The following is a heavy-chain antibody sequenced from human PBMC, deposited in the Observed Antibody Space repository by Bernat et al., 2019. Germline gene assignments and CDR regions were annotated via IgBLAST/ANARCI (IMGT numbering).Heavy chain of an antibody. V-gene: IGHV3-23*01. Sequence: EVQLLESGGGLVQPGGPLRLSCAALGFTFSSYALTWVRQAPGKGLEWVSAISGRGGTTSYADSVKGRFTISRDNSKNTLYLQMNSLRAEDTAVYYCARDPGTLVNDAFDIWGQGTMVTVSS. CDR1: GFTFSSYA. CDR3: ARDPGTLVNDAFDI. CDR2: ISGRGGTT. D-gene: IGHD1-26*01. J-gene: IGHJ3*02.